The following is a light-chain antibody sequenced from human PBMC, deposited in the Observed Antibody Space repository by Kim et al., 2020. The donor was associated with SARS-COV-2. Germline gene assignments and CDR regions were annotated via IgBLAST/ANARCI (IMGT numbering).Light chain of an antibody. CDR3: QAWDSSTPVV. CDR1: KLGDKY. CDR2: QDT. V-gene: IGLV3-1*01. Sequence: SYELTQPPSVSVSPGQTARITCSGDKLGDKYASWYQHKPRQSPVLVIYQDTKRPSGIPGRFSGSNSGNTATLTISGAQAMDEADYYCQAWDSSTPVVFGGGTQLTVL. J-gene: IGLJ2*01.